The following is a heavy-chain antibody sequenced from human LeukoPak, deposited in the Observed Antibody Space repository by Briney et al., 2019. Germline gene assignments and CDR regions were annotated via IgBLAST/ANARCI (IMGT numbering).Heavy chain of an antibody. V-gene: IGHV1-2*02. CDR3: ASGLSSTSCLNCY. J-gene: IGHJ4*02. CDR1: GYTFTSYY. CDR2: INPNSGGT. D-gene: IGHD2-2*01. Sequence: ASVKVSCKASGYTFTSYYMHWVRQAPGQGLEWMGWINPNSGGTNYAQKFQGRVTMTRDTSISTAYMELSRLRSDDTAVYYCASGLSSTSCLNCYWGQGTLVTVSS.